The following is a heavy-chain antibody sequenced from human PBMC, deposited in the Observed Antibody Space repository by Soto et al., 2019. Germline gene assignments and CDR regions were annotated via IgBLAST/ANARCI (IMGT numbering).Heavy chain of an antibody. V-gene: IGHV4-34*01. CDR1: GGSFSGYY. CDR2: INHSGST. Sequence: QVQLQQWGAGLLKPSETLSLTCAVYGGSFSGYYWSWIRQPPGKGLEWIGEINHSGSTNYTPSLKSRVTISVDTSKNQFSLKLSSVTAADTAVYYCARERQHVLLWFGELFPWGQGTLVTVSS. CDR3: ARERQHVLLWFGELFP. J-gene: IGHJ5*02. D-gene: IGHD3-10*01.